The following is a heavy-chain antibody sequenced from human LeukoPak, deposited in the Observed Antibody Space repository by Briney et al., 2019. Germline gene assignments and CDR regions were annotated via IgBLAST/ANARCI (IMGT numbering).Heavy chain of an antibody. CDR1: GGSISSYY. CDR2: IYYSGST. V-gene: IGHV4-59*01. Sequence: PSETLSLTCTVSGGSISSYYWSWIRQPPGKGLEWIGYIYYSGSTNYNPSPKSRVTISVDTSENQFSLELSSVTAADTAVYYCARVPQATYYDFWSGPVDAFDIWGQGTMVTVSS. D-gene: IGHD3-3*01. CDR3: ARVPQATYYDFWSGPVDAFDI. J-gene: IGHJ3*02.